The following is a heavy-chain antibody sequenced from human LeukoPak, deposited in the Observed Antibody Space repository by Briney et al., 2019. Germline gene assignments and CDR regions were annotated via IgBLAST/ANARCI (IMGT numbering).Heavy chain of an antibody. V-gene: IGHV3-23*01. D-gene: IGHD4-17*01. CDR1: GFIFSNYA. Sequence: GSLRLSYAASGFIFSNYALMWLRQSPGKGLEWVSAIRGSGGGTFYADSVKGRFTISRDNSKNTLYLQMNGLRAEDTAVYYCARDPNGDYIGAFDMWGRGTLVTVSS. J-gene: IGHJ3*02. CDR2: IRGSGGGT. CDR3: ARDPNGDYIGAFDM.